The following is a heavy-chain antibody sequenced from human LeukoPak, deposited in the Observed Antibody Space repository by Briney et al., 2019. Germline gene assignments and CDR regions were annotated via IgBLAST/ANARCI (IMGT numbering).Heavy chain of an antibody. V-gene: IGHV4-59*01. Sequence: KPSETLSLTCTVSGGSISSYYWSWIRQPPGKGLEWIGYIYYSGSTNYNPSLKSRVTISVDTSKNQFSLKLSSVTAADTAVYYCANSWLDDAFDIWGQGTMVTVSS. D-gene: IGHD6-19*01. CDR2: IYYSGST. CDR3: ANSWLDDAFDI. J-gene: IGHJ3*02. CDR1: GGSISSYY.